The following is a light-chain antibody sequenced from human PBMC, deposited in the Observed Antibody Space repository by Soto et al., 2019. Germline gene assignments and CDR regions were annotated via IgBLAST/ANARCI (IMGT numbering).Light chain of an antibody. CDR3: SSYTSSYTVI. CDR2: EVS. Sequence: QSALTQPASVSGSPGQSITISCTGTSSDVGAYRYVSWYQQLPGKAPKLMIYEVSDRPSGVSDRFSGSKSGNTASLTISGLQAEDEADYFCSSYTSSYTVIFGGWTKLTVL. CDR1: SSDVGAYRY. J-gene: IGLJ2*01. V-gene: IGLV2-14*01.